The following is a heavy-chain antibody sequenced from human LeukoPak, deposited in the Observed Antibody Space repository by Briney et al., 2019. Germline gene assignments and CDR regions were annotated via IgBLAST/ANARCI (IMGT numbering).Heavy chain of an antibody. D-gene: IGHD6-6*01. CDR2: IYPGDSDT. CDR1: GYSFTNYW. Sequence: GESLKISFKCSGYSFTNYWIDWVRQLPGKGLEWMGIIYPGDSDTRYSPSFQGQVTISADKSISTAYLQWSSLKASDTAMYYCAIGLSSSSAFDYWGQGTLITVSS. V-gene: IGHV5-51*01. J-gene: IGHJ4*02. CDR3: AIGLSSSSAFDY.